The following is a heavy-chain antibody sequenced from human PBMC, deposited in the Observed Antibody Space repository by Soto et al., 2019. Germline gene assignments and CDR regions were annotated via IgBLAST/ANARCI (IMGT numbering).Heavy chain of an antibody. CDR3: ARKGSASQQEYYYYYGMDV. V-gene: IGHV4-59*01. J-gene: IGHJ6*02. D-gene: IGHD3-10*01. CDR1: GGSISSYY. Sequence: SETLSLTCTVSGGSISSYYWSWIRQPPGKGLECIGYIYYSGSTNYNPSLKSRVTISVDTSKNQFSLKLSSVTAADTAVYYCARKGSASQQEYYYYYGMDVWGQGTTVTVSS. CDR2: IYYSGST.